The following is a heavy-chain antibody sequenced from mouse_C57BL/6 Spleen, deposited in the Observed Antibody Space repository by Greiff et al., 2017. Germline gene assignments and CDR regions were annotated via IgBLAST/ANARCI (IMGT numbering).Heavy chain of an antibody. J-gene: IGHJ2*01. Sequence: VQLKQSGPVLVKPGASVKMSCKASGYTFTDYYMNWVKQSHGKSLEWIGVINPYNGGTNYNEKFKSKATLTVDKSSSTAYMQLSSLTSEDSAVYYCARGDLYFDYWGQGTTLTVSS. V-gene: IGHV1-19*01. D-gene: IGHD3-3*01. CDR1: GYTFTDYY. CDR3: ARGDLYFDY. CDR2: INPYNGGT.